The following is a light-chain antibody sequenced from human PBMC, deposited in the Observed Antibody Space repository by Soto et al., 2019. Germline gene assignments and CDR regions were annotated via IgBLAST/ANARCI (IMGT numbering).Light chain of an antibody. Sequence: EIVLTQSPGTLSLSPGERATLSCRASQSVSSSYLAWYQQKPGQAPRLLIYGASSRATGIPDRFSGSGSGKDFTLTISRLEPEDFAVYYCQQYGRSPGTFGQGTKAEIK. CDR2: GAS. V-gene: IGKV3-20*01. CDR1: QSVSSSY. CDR3: QQYGRSPGT. J-gene: IGKJ1*01.